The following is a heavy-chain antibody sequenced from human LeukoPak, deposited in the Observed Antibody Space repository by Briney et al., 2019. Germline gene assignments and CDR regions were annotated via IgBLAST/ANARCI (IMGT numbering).Heavy chain of an antibody. CDR2: INTDGSST. D-gene: IGHD6-19*01. J-gene: IGHJ4*02. CDR3: ASSGWYSPTFDY. CDR1: GFTFSSYR. Sequence: GGSLRLSCAASGFTFSSYRMHWARQAPGKGLVWVSRINTDGSSTSYADSVKGRFTISRDNAKNTLYLQMNSLRAEDTAVYYCASSGWYSPTFDYWGQGTLVTVSS. V-gene: IGHV3-74*01.